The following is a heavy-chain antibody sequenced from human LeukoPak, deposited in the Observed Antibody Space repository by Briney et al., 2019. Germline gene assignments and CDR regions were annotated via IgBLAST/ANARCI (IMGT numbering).Heavy chain of an antibody. Sequence: GASVKVSCKASGYTFTSYYMHWVRQAPGQGLEWMGWISAYNGNTNYAQKLQGRVTMTTDTSTSTAYMELRSLRSGDTAVYYCARDQWLPDYWGQGTLVTVSS. CDR3: ARDQWLPDY. CDR1: GYTFTSYY. V-gene: IGHV1-18*04. CDR2: ISAYNGNT. J-gene: IGHJ4*02. D-gene: IGHD6-19*01.